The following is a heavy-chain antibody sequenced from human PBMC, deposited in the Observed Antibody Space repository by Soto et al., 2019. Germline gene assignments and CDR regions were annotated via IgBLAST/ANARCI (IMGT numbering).Heavy chain of an antibody. Sequence: SEILSLTCAVYGGSFSGYYWSWIRQPPGKGLEWIGEINHSGSTNYNPSLKSRVTISVDTSKNQFSLKLSSVTAADTAVYYCARDGSGYYPRCFDYWGQGTLVTVSS. CDR1: GGSFSGYY. CDR2: INHSGST. D-gene: IGHD3-22*01. J-gene: IGHJ4*02. CDR3: ARDGSGYYPRCFDY. V-gene: IGHV4-34*01.